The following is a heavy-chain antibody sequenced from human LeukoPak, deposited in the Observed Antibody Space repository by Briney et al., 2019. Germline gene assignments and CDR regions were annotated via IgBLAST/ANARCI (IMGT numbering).Heavy chain of an antibody. D-gene: IGHD1-7*01. V-gene: IGHV3-7*01. Sequence: PGGSLRLSCAASGFTFSSYEMSWVRQAPGKGLEWVANIKQDGSEKYYVDSVRGRFTISRDNAKNSLYLQMNSLRAEDTAVYYCARVAFGPTRRYNWNYFTYDDAFDIWGQGTMVTVSS. J-gene: IGHJ3*02. CDR1: GFTFSSYE. CDR2: IKQDGSEK. CDR3: ARVAFGPTRRYNWNYFTYDDAFDI.